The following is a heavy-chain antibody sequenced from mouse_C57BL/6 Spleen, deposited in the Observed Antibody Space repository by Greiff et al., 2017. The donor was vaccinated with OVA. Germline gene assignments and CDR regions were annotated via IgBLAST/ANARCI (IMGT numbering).Heavy chain of an antibody. Sequence: DVKLVESGGGLVKPGGSLKLSCAASGFTFSSYTMSWVRQTPEKRLEWVATISGGGGNTYYPDSVKGRFTISRDNAKNTLYLQMSSLMSEDTALYYCAREGSNYGYYAMDYWGQGTSVTVSS. D-gene: IGHD2-5*01. CDR2: ISGGGGNT. V-gene: IGHV5-9*01. CDR1: GFTFSSYT. J-gene: IGHJ4*01. CDR3: AREGSNYGYYAMDY.